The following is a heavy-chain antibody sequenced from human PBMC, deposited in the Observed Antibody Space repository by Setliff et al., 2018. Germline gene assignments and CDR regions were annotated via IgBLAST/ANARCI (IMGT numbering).Heavy chain of an antibody. D-gene: IGHD3-10*01. V-gene: IGHV4-34*01. CDR2: INHRGTT. CDR3: ARDYWGSLDY. J-gene: IGHJ4*02. CDR1: GGSFSGYY. Sequence: SETLSLTCAVYGGSFSGYYWNWIRQAPGKGLEWIGEINHRGTTNCNPSLESRVTISVDTSKNQVSLKLTSVTVADTAVYYCARDYWGSLDYWGQGILVTVSS.